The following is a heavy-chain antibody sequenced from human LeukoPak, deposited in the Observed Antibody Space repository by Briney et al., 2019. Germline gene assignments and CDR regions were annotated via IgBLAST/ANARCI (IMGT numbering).Heavy chain of an antibody. CDR3: TRRYNYDSSGYYYVRDAFDI. Sequence: GGSLRLSCAASGFTFSSYVMSWVRQAPGKGLEWVGFIRSKAYGGTTKNAASVKGRFTISRDDSRSIAYLQMNSLKTEDTAVYYCTRRYNYDSSGYYYVRDAFDIWGQGTMVTVSS. V-gene: IGHV3-49*04. CDR1: GFTFSSYV. D-gene: IGHD3-22*01. CDR2: IRSKAYGGTT. J-gene: IGHJ3*02.